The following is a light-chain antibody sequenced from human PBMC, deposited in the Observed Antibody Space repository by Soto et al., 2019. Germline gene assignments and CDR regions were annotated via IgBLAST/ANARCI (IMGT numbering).Light chain of an antibody. V-gene: IGKV3-20*01. J-gene: IGKJ1*01. CDR2: GAS. CDR1: QSVSSSY. CDR3: QQYGSSPPT. Sequence: DIELTQSPSTLSLSAGERATISCRASQSVSSSYLAWYQQKPGHAPRLLIYGASSRATGIPARFSGSGSGTDFTLTISRLQPEDFAVYYCQQYGSSPPTFGQGTKVEIK.